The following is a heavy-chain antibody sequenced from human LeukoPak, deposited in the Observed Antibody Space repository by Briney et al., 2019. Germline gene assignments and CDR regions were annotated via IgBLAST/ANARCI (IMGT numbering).Heavy chain of an antibody. Sequence: KPSETLSLTCAVYGGSFSNNFWNWIRQTPGKGLEWIGEISHSGSTNYNPSLKSRLTMSVDTSKNQFSLKVTSVTAADTAVYYCARVVRYGSGSYYIYFDYWGQGTLVTVSS. V-gene: IGHV4-34*01. CDR3: ARVVRYGSGSYYIYFDY. J-gene: IGHJ4*02. CDR1: GGSFSNNF. D-gene: IGHD3-10*01. CDR2: ISHSGST.